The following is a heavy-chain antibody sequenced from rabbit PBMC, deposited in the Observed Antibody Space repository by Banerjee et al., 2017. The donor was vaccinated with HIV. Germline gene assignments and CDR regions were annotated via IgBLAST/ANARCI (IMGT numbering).Heavy chain of an antibody. D-gene: IGHD7-1*01. J-gene: IGHJ4*01. CDR3: ARDSYAGYGFNL. Sequence: AKGRFTISKTSSTTVTLQMTSLTAADTATYFCARDSYAGYGFNLWGPGTLVTVS. V-gene: IGHV1S40*01.